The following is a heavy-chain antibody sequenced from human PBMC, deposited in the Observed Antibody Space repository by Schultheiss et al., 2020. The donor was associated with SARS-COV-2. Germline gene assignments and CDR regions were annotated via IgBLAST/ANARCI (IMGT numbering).Heavy chain of an antibody. CDR2: INHSGST. J-gene: IGHJ4*02. D-gene: IGHD3-16*01. CDR3: ARDRDWGTNDC. V-gene: IGHV4-34*01. Sequence: SETLSLTCAVYGGSFSGYYWSWIRQPPGKGLEWIGEINHSGSTNYNPSLKSRVTISVDTSKNQFSLKLSSVTAADTAVYYCARDRDWGTNDCWGQGTLVTVPS. CDR1: GGSFSGYY.